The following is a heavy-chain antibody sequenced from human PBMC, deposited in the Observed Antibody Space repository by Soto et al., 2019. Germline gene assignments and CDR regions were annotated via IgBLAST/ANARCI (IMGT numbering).Heavy chain of an antibody. D-gene: IGHD6-19*01. CDR3: AKVAVAGNFDY. CDR1: GVTFSSYG. Sequence: GGSLRHSCAASGVTFSSYGMHWVRQATGKGLEWVAVISYDGSNKYYADSVKGRFTISRDNSKNTLYLQMNSLRAEDTAVYYCAKVAVAGNFDYWGQGTLVTVSS. CDR2: ISYDGSNK. J-gene: IGHJ4*02. V-gene: IGHV3-30*18.